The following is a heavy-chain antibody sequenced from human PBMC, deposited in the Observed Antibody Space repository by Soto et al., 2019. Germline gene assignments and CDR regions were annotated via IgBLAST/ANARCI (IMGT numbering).Heavy chain of an antibody. CDR2: IVVGSGNT. CDR1: GFTFTSCA. V-gene: IGHV1-58*02. Sequence: ASVKVSCKASGFTFTSCAMRWVRQARGQRLEWIGWIVVGSGNTNYAQKFQERVTITRDMSTSTAYMELSSLRSEDTAVYYCAVYRYSSGWPWAFDIWGQGTMVTVSS. CDR3: AVYRYSSGWPWAFDI. D-gene: IGHD6-19*01. J-gene: IGHJ3*02.